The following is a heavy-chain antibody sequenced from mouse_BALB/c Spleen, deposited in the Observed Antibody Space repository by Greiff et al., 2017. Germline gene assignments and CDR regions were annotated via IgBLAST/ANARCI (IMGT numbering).Heavy chain of an antibody. CDR3: TRDGGKRGAMDY. CDR2: ISSGGSYT. J-gene: IGHJ4*01. CDR1: GFTFSSYT. V-gene: IGHV5-6-4*01. Sequence: EVKVVESGGGLVKPGGSLKLSCAASGFTFSSYTMSWVRQTPEKRLEWVATISSGGSYTYYPDSVKGRFTISRDNAKNTLYLQMSSLKSEDTAMYYCTRDGGKRGAMDYWGQGTSVTVSS. D-gene: IGHD2-1*01.